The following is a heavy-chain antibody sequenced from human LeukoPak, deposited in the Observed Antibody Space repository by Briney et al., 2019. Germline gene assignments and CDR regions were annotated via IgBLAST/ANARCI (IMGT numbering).Heavy chain of an antibody. Sequence: SETLSLTCTVSGGSISSYYWSWIRQLAGKGLEWIGRIYSRVITYNPSLKSRVTMSADTSRNHVSLTLNSVTAADTAVYYCARDSQRGDYVADFDYWGQGTLVTVSS. D-gene: IGHD4-17*01. J-gene: IGHJ4*02. CDR3: ARDSQRGDYVADFDY. CDR1: GGSISSYY. V-gene: IGHV4-4*07. CDR2: IYSRVIT.